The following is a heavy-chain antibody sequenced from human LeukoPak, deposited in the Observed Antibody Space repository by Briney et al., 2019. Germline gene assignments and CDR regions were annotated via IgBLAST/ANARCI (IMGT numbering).Heavy chain of an antibody. J-gene: IGHJ4*02. CDR2: IHYSGST. D-gene: IGHD3-16*01. Sequence: AETLSLTCTVSDDSINNNYWSWIRQPPGKELECIGYIHYSGSTNYNPSLKSRVTISIDTSKNQFSLKLNSVTAADTAVYYCARRGLNRQNFDYWGQGTLVTVSS. CDR1: DDSINNNY. V-gene: IGHV4-59*08. CDR3: ARRGLNRQNFDY.